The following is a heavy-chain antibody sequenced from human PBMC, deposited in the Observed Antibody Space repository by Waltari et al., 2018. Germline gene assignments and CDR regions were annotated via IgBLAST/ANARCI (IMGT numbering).Heavy chain of an antibody. Sequence: QVQLVQSGAEVKKPGSSVKVSCKASGGTFSSYAISWVRPAPGQGLEWMGGIIPIFGTANYAQKFQGRVTITADKSTSTAYMELSSLRSEDTAVYYCAIQDYGGNSALFYFQHWGQGTLVTVSS. V-gene: IGHV1-69*14. CDR2: IIPIFGTA. J-gene: IGHJ1*01. CDR3: AIQDYGGNSALFYFQH. D-gene: IGHD4-17*01. CDR1: GGTFSSYA.